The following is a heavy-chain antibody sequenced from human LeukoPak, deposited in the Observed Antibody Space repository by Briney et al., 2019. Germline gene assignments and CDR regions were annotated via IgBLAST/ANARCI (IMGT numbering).Heavy chain of an antibody. J-gene: IGHJ6*02. CDR3: ARGMDV. V-gene: IGHV3-7*01. Sequence: GGSLRLSCVGSGFIFRNDWMHWVRQAPGKGLEWVASIKNDGSEKYYVDSVRGRFTISRDNAKNSVYLQMNSLRAEDTAVYYCARGMDVRGQGTMVTVSS. CDR1: GFIFRNDW. CDR2: IKNDGSEK.